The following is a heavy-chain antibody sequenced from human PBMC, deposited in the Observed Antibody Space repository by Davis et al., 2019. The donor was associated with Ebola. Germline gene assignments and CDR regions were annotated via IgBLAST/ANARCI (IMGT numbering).Heavy chain of an antibody. V-gene: IGHV3-73*01. Sequence: GESLKISCAASGFTFSSYAMHWVRQASGKGLEWVGRIRSKANSYATAYAASVKGRFTISRDDSKNTAYLQMNSLKTEDTAVYYCTRSGGDPDYWGQGTLVTVSS. CDR1: GFTFSSYA. CDR3: TRSGGDPDY. D-gene: IGHD2-21*02. J-gene: IGHJ4*02. CDR2: IRSKANSYAT.